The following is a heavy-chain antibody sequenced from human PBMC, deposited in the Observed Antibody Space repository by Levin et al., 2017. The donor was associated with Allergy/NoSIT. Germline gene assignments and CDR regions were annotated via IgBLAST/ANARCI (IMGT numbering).Heavy chain of an antibody. CDR3: ARGGYYFDY. V-gene: IGHV3-33*01. Sequence: PGGSLRLSCAASGFNFSTYGMHWVRQAPGKGLEWVAIIWYDGNNKYYADSVKGRFTISRDNSKDTLYLQMDSLRAEDTAVYYCARGGYYFDYWGQGTLVTVSS. CDR1: GFNFSTYG. CDR2: IWYDGNNK. J-gene: IGHJ4*02.